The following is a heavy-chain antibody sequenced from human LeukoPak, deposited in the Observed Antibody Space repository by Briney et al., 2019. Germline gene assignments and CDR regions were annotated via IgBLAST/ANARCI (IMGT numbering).Heavy chain of an antibody. J-gene: IGHJ4*02. CDR2: ISGDGGST. D-gene: IGHD5-18*01. V-gene: IGHV3-43*02. CDR1: EFTFSYFS. CDR3: AKDRGYSYGFYYFDY. Sequence: PGGSLRLSCAASEFTFSYFSMNWVRQAPGKGLEWVSLISGDGGSTYYADSVKGRFTISRDNSKNSLYLQMNSLRTEDTALYYCAKDRGYSYGFYYFDYWGQGTLVTVSS.